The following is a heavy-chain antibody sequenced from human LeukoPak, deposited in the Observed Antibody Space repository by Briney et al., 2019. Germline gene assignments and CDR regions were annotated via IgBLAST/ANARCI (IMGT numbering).Heavy chain of an antibody. J-gene: IGHJ6*02. D-gene: IGHD5-12*01. Sequence: SHTLSLTCTVTGGSINNYYWTWIRQPPGKGLEWIGYICYSGSTNSNPSLKSRLSMSVDTSNNQLSLKLSSVTAADTAVYYCARVERSRVATTTTTVYYHYMDVWGQGTTVTVSS. V-gene: IGHV4-59*07. CDR2: ICYSGST. CDR1: GGSINNYY. CDR3: ARVERSRVATTTTTVYYHYMDV.